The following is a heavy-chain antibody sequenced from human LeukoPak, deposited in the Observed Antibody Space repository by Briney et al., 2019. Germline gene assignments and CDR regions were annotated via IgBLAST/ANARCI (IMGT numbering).Heavy chain of an antibody. CDR2: INWNGDST. D-gene: IGHD6-19*01. CDR3: ARGVGSGWYESEC. CDR1: GFTFDDYG. V-gene: IGHV3-20*04. J-gene: IGHJ4*02. Sequence: GGSLRLSCAASGFTFDDYGMSWVRQAPRKGLEWVSGINWNGDSTGYADSVKGRFTISRDNAKNSLYLQMNSLRAEDTALYYCARGVGSGWYESECWGQGTLVTVSS.